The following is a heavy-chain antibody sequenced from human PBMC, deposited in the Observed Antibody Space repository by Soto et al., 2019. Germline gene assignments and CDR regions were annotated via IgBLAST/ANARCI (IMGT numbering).Heavy chain of an antibody. J-gene: IGHJ4*02. CDR1: GFSFSSYA. CDR2: ISYDGSNK. Sequence: QVQLVESGGGVVQPGRSLRLSCAASGFSFSSYAMHWVRQAPGKGLEWVAVISYDGSNKYYADSVKGRFTISRDNSKNTLYLQMNSLRAEDTAMYYCAREEIFDYWGQGTLVTVSS. V-gene: IGHV3-30-3*01. CDR3: AREEIFDY.